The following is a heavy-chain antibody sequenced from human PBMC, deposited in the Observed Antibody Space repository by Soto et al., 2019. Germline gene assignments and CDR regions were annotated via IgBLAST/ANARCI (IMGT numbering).Heavy chain of an antibody. CDR3: ASSVLVTSTMNYFDL. D-gene: IGHD2-8*02. V-gene: IGHV5-51*01. Sequence: PGESLKISCQASGYSFSNFWIAWVRQMPVECLEWLGIIYPGDSDTRYSPSFLGQATISADKSIKTTYLQWSSLKASDTAIYFCASSVLVTSTMNYFDLWGQGTLVTVSS. CDR2: IYPGDSDT. CDR1: GYSFSNFW. J-gene: IGHJ4*02.